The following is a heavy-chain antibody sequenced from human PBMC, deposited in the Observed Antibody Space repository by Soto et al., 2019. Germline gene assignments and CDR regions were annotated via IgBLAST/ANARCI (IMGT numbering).Heavy chain of an antibody. CDR1: GFTFSSYA. CDR3: AKKGAQASSSWYKDP. D-gene: IGHD6-13*01. J-gene: IGHJ5*02. V-gene: IGHV3-23*01. CDR2: ISGSGGST. Sequence: EVQLLESGGGLVQPGGSLRLSCAASGFTFSSYAMSWVRQATGKGLEWVSAISGSGGSTYYADSVKGRFTISRDNSKNTLYLQMNSLRAEDTAVYYCAKKGAQASSSWYKDPWGQGTLVTVSS.